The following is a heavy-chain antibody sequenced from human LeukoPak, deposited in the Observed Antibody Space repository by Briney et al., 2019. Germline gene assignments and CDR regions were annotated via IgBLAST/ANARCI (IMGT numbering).Heavy chain of an antibody. D-gene: IGHD2-15*01. CDR1: GFTFSTYA. J-gene: IGHJ4*02. Sequence: GGSLRLSCAASGFTFSTYAMTWVRQAPGKGLEWVSAISGSGGSTYYADSVKGRFTISRDNAKNSLYLQMNSLRAEDTAVYSCARQRRYCSGDSCYQRTFDFWGQGTLVTVSS. CDR3: ARQRRYCSGDSCYQRTFDF. V-gene: IGHV3-23*01. CDR2: ISGSGGST.